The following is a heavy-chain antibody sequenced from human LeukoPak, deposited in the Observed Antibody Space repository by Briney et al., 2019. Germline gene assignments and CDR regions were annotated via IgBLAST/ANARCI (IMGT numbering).Heavy chain of an antibody. Sequence: PGGSLRLSCAASGFTFSGSAMHWVRQASGKGLEWVGRIRSKANSYATAYAASVKGRFTISRDNSKNTLYLQMNSLRAEDTAVYYCARGGNRITIFGVVEYYFDYWGQGTLVTVSS. CDR3: ARGGNRITIFGVVEYYFDY. V-gene: IGHV3-73*01. J-gene: IGHJ4*02. CDR2: IRSKANSYAT. CDR1: GFTFSGSA. D-gene: IGHD3-3*01.